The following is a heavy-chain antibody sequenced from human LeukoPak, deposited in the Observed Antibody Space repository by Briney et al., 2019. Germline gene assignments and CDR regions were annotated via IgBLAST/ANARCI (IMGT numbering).Heavy chain of an antibody. D-gene: IGHD4-17*01. CDR2: ISISGTKT. V-gene: IGHV3-23*01. J-gene: IGHJ4*02. Sequence: PGGSLRLSCVASGLTLSNFWMTWVRQAPGKGLEWVSAISISGTKTYYADSVKGRFTISRDNSKNTLYLQMYSLRAEDTAVYYCANEIRPNDYWGQGTLVTVSS. CDR3: ANEIRPNDY. CDR1: GLTLSNFW.